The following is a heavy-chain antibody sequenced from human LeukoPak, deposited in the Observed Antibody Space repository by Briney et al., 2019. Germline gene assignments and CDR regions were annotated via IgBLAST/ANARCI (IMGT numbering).Heavy chain of an antibody. CDR2: ISSSSSYI. J-gene: IGHJ3*02. Sequence: GGSLRLSCVASGFTFSSYSMSWVRQAPGKGLEWVSYISSSSSYIYYADSVKGRFTISRDNAKNSLYLQMNSLRAEDTAVYYCARDLGDTYAFDIWGQGTMVTVSS. CDR1: GFTFSSYS. V-gene: IGHV3-21*05. D-gene: IGHD3-16*01. CDR3: ARDLGDTYAFDI.